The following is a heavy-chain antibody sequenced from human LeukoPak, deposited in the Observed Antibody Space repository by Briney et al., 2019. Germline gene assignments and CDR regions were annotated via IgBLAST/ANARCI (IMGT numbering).Heavy chain of an antibody. CDR3: ARSYCSSTSCPVFYYYMDV. V-gene: IGHV4-4*07. CDR2: IYTSGST. D-gene: IGHD2-2*01. J-gene: IGHJ6*03. CDR1: GGSISSYY. Sequence: SETLSLSCTVSGGSISSYYMSWIRQPAGKGLEWIAGIYTSGSTNYKPSLKSRVTMSVDKSKTQFTLKLSSVTAADTAVYYCARSYCSSTSCPVFYYYMDVWGKGTTVTVSS.